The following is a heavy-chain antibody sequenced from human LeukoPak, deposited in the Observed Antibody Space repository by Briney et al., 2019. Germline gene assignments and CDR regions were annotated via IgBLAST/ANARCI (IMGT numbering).Heavy chain of an antibody. J-gene: IGHJ6*03. Sequence: GGALRLSCAASGFTFSNYGMHWVRQAPGKGLEWVAFIQYDGSNKYYADSVKGRFTISRDNSKKTLYLQMNSLRPEDTAVYYCAKELYGGYYYYMDVWGKGTTVTASS. CDR1: GFTFSNYG. D-gene: IGHD4/OR15-4a*01. CDR3: AKELYGGYYYYMDV. V-gene: IGHV3-30*02. CDR2: IQYDGSNK.